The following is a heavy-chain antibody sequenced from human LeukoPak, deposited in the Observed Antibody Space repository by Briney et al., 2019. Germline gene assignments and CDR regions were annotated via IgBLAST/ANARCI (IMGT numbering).Heavy chain of an antibody. V-gene: IGHV3-11*01. CDR2: LSGSGEII. J-gene: IGHJ5*02. CDR1: GFIVSGSY. Sequence: GGSLRLSCGGSGFIVSGSYMSWVRQAPGKGLEWVSFLSGSGEIIYYADSVKGRFTISRDNAKNSLYLQMNSLRAEDTAVYHCARAGQNNWFDPWGQGTLVTVSS. CDR3: ARAGQNNWFDP.